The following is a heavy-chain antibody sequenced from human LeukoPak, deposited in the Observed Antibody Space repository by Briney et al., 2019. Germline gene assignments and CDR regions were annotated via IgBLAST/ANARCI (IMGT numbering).Heavy chain of an antibody. D-gene: IGHD3-10*01. CDR1: GGSISSSSYY. CDR3: ARVFMVRGNPNWFDP. Sequence: SETLSLTCTVSGGSISSSSYYWGWIRQPPGKGLEWIGSIYYSGSTYYNPSLKSRVTISVDTSKNQFSLKLSSVTAADTAVYYCARVFMVRGNPNWFDPWGQGTLVTVSS. J-gene: IGHJ5*02. V-gene: IGHV4-39*07. CDR2: IYYSGST.